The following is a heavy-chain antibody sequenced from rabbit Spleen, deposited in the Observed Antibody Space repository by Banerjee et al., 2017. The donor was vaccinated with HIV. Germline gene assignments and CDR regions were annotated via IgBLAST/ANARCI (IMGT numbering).Heavy chain of an antibody. CDR2: IAGSSSDFT. CDR1: GFTLSSYY. J-gene: IGHJ6*01. CDR3: ARDTGSSFSSYGMDL. D-gene: IGHD8-1*01. Sequence: QEQLKESGGGLVQPGGSLKLSCKASGFTLSSYYMNWVRQAPGKGLEWISCIAGSSSDFTYSASWAKGRFTISKTSSTTVTLQMTSLTAADTATYFCARDTGSSFSSYGMDLWGQGTLVTVS. V-gene: IGHV1S45*01.